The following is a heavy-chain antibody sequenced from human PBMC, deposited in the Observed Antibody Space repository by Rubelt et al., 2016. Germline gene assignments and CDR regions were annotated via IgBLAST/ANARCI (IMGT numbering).Heavy chain of an antibody. CDR3: ARDGSPGGYCSSTSCRNFDY. J-gene: IGHJ4*02. CDR2: ISAYNGNT. D-gene: IGHD2-2*01. Sequence: QVQLVQSGAEVKKPGALVKVSCKASGYTFTSYGIRWVRQAPGQGLERMGWISAYNGNTNDAQKLQGRVTMTTDTSTSTAYMELRSLRSDDTAVYYCARDGSPGGYCSSTSCRNFDYWGQGTLVTVSS. CDR1: GYTFTSYG. V-gene: IGHV1-18*01.